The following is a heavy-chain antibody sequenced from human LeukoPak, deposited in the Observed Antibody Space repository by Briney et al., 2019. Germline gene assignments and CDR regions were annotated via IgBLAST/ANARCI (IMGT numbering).Heavy chain of an antibody. V-gene: IGHV3-23*01. CDR3: ARGFLGGTDQYFDS. CDR1: GFTFSTCA. D-gene: IGHD6-19*01. J-gene: IGHJ4*02. Sequence: GGSLRLSCAASGFTFSTCAMNWVRQAPAKGLEWVSTIGGGGPTTDYADSVKDRFTISRDNSKNTLYLQMNSLRAEDTAVYFCARGFLGGTDQYFDSWGQGTLVTVSS. CDR2: IGGGGPTT.